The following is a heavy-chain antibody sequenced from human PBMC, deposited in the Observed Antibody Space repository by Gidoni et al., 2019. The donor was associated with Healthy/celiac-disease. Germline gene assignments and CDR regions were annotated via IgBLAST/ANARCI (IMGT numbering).Heavy chain of an antibody. CDR3: ARDRGQLVYYYYGMDV. CDR1: GSTCSSYS. Sequence: EVQPAESGGGMVKPGGSLRLSCAAPGSTCSSYSMNWVRQAPGKGLEWVSSISNSSSYIYYADSVKGRFTISRDNAKNSLYLQMNSLRAEDTAVYYCARDRGQLVYYYYGMDVWGQGTTVTVSS. V-gene: IGHV3-21*01. D-gene: IGHD6-6*01. J-gene: IGHJ6*02. CDR2: ISNSSSYI.